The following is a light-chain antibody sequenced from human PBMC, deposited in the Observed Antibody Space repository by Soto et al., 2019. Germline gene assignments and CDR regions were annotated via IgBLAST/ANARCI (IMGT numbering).Light chain of an antibody. CDR3: QQYNNWWT. J-gene: IGKJ1*01. CDR1: QSVSNN. CDR2: GAS. V-gene: IGKV3-15*01. Sequence: EIVMTQSPATLSVSPGERATLSCRASQSVSNNLAWYQKKPGQAPRLLIYGASTRATGTPARFSGSGSGTEFTLTISSLQSEDFAFYYCQQYNNWWTFGQGTRVDIK.